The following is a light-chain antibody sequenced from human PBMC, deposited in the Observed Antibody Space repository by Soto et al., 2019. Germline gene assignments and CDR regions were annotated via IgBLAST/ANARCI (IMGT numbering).Light chain of an antibody. CDR1: RSNIGAGYD. V-gene: IGLV1-40*01. CDR3: HSYDVSLRGPA. Sequence: QPVLTQPPSLSGAPGQSVTISCTGSRSNIGAGYDVHWYQHLPGTAPKVLIFDNSNRPSGVPDRFSGSKSGTSASLAITGLQAEDEAVYYCHSYDVSLRGPAFGGGTKLTAL. J-gene: IGLJ2*01. CDR2: DNS.